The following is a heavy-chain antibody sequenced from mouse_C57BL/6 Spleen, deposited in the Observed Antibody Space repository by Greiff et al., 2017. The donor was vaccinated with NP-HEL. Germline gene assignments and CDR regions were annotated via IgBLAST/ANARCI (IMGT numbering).Heavy chain of an antibody. CDR2: IYPSDSET. V-gene: IGHV1-61*01. D-gene: IGHD1-3*01. J-gene: IGHJ2*01. CDR1: GYTFTSYW. CDR3: ARLITDTFGY. Sequence: QVQLQQPGAELVRPGSSVKLSCKASGYTFTSYWMDWVKQRPGQGLEWIGNIYPSDSETHYNQKFKDKATLTVDKSSSTAYMQLSSLTSEDSAVYYCARLITDTFGYWGQGPPLPDSS.